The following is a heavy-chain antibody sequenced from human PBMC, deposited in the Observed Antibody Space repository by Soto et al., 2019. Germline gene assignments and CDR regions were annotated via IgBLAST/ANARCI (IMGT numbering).Heavy chain of an antibody. CDR3: ARDAVTVAGDIGALDI. CDR2: IWYGGSNK. CDR1: GFTFSSYG. D-gene: IGHD6-19*01. Sequence: GGSLRLSCAASGFTFSSYGMHWVRQAPGKGLEWVAVIWYGGSNKYYADSVKGRFTISRDNSKNTLYLQMNSLRAEDTAVYYCARDAVTVAGDIGALDIWGQGPMVTVSS. V-gene: IGHV3-33*01. J-gene: IGHJ3*02.